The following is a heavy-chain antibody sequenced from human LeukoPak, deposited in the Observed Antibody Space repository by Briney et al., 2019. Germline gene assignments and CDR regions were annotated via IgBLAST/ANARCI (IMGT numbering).Heavy chain of an antibody. CDR3: ATDLVVPAAISYFDY. D-gene: IGHD2-2*01. CDR1: GFTFSSYA. V-gene: IGHV3-23*01. Sequence: PGGSLRLSCAASGFTFSSYAMSWVRQAPGKGLEWVSAISGSGGSTYYADSVKGRFTISRDNSKNTLYLQMNSLRAEDTAVYYCATDLVVPAAISYFDYWGQGTLVTVSS. CDR2: ISGSGGST. J-gene: IGHJ4*02.